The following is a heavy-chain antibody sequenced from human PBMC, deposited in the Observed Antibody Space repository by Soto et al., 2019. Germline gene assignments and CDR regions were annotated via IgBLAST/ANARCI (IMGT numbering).Heavy chain of an antibody. J-gene: IGHJ4*02. Sequence: SETLSLTCTVSGGSISSSSYYWGWIRQPPGKGLEWIGSIYYSGSTYYNPSLTSRVTISVDTSKNQFSLKLSSVTAADTAVYYCARHVDDSSGQAQNEYWGQGTLVT. CDR3: ARHVDDSSGQAQNEY. CDR2: IYYSGST. D-gene: IGHD3-22*01. CDR1: GGSISSSSYY. V-gene: IGHV4-39*01.